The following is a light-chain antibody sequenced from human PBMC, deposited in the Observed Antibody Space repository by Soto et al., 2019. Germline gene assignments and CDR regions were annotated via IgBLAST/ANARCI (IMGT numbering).Light chain of an antibody. Sequence: EIVMTQSPVTLSVSPGERATLSCRASQSVSSNLAWYQQKPGQAPRLLISGASTRATGIPARFSGSGSGTEFTLTISRLQSEDFAVYYCQQYNNWPITFGQGTRLEIK. CDR1: QSVSSN. J-gene: IGKJ5*01. V-gene: IGKV3-15*01. CDR2: GAS. CDR3: QQYNNWPIT.